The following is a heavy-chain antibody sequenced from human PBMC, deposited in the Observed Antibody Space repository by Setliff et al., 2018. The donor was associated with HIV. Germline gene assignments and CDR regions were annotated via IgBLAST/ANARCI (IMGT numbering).Heavy chain of an antibody. D-gene: IGHD7-27*01. Sequence: ASVKVSCKASGYTFTDYYMHWVRQAPGQGLEWMGRINANRGGTSYAQKFQGRVTMTRDTSISTGYMELSRLTSEETAVYYCARQLSNSLDFWGQGAQVTVSS. CDR1: GYTFTDYY. CDR2: INANRGGT. J-gene: IGHJ4*02. CDR3: ARQLSNSLDF. V-gene: IGHV1-2*06.